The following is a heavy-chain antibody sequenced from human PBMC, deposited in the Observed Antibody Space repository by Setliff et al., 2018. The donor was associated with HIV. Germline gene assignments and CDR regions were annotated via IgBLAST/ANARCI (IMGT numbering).Heavy chain of an antibody. CDR2: VRDNGIST. CDR1: GFSFTDYG. V-gene: IGHV3-23*01. Sequence: HLGGSLRLSCAASGFSFTDYGMTWVRQAPGKGLEWVSGVRDNGISTYYADSVTGRFIISRDNSKNTLFLQMDSLKVEDTAIYYCTKGVQRFRPYYFDSWGQGALVTVS. CDR3: TKGVQRFRPYYFDS. D-gene: IGHD3-10*01. J-gene: IGHJ4*02.